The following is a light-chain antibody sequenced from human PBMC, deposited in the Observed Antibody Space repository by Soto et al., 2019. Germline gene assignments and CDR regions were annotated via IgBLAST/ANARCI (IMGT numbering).Light chain of an antibody. CDR3: SSYTTSTTVV. J-gene: IGLJ2*01. V-gene: IGLV2-14*03. Sequence: QSALTQPASVSGSPGQSITMSCTGTSSDLGSYNYVSWYQHHPGKAPKLMIYDVSYRPSGVSNRFSGSKSGYTASLTISGLQAEDEADYYCSSYTTSTTVVFGGGTKVTVL. CDR1: SSDLGSYNY. CDR2: DVS.